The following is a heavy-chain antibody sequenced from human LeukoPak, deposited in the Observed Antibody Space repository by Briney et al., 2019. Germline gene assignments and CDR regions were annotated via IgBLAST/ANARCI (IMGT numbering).Heavy chain of an antibody. Sequence: SETLSLTCTVSGGSISSYYWSWIRQPPGKGLEWIGYIYYSGSTNYNPSLKSRVTISVDTSKNQFSLKLSSVTAADTAVYYCARDLRIAAAGPFDYWGQGTLVTVSS. D-gene: IGHD6-13*01. V-gene: IGHV4-59*01. CDR3: ARDLRIAAAGPFDY. CDR1: GGSISSYY. CDR2: IYYSGST. J-gene: IGHJ4*02.